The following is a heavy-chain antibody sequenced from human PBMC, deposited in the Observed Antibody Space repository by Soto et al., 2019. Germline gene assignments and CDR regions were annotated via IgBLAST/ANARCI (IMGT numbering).Heavy chain of an antibody. Sequence: QVQLVESGGGVVQPGRSLRLSCAASGFTFSSYAMHWVRQAPGKGLEWVAVISYDGSNKYYADSVKGRFTISRDNSKNTLYLQMNSLRAEDTAVYYCARDSSSGSSGWYPRLGYWGQGTLVTVSS. CDR2: ISYDGSNK. D-gene: IGHD6-19*01. CDR3: ARDSSSGSSGWYPRLGY. V-gene: IGHV3-30-3*01. J-gene: IGHJ4*02. CDR1: GFTFSSYA.